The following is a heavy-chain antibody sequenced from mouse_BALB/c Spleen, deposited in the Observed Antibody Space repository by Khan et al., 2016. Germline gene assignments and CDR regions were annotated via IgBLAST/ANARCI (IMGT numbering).Heavy chain of an antibody. J-gene: IGHJ3*01. CDR3: ARAGYYGYLVN. CDR2: INPDSGTI. D-gene: IGHD1-1*01. Sequence: EVKLEESGGGLVQPGGSLKVSCAAAGFDFSRYWMSWVRQAPGKGLEWIGEINPDSGTINYTPSLKVKFIISRDNAKNTLYLQMSKVRSEDTALSYCARAGYYGYLVNWGQGTLVTVSA. V-gene: IGHV4-1*02. CDR1: GFDFSRYW.